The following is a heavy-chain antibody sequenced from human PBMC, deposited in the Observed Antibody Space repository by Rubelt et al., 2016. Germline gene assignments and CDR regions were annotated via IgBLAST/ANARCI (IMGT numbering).Heavy chain of an antibody. Sequence: GGGLVQPGGSLRLSCAASGFTFSSYAMSWVRQAPGKGLEWVSAISGSGGSTYYADSVKGRFTISRDNSKNTLYLQMNSLRAEDTAVYYCVRDGRTTVTTPLWDWGQGTLVTVSS. D-gene: IGHD4-11*01. CDR2: ISGSGGST. CDR3: VRDGRTTVTTPLWD. CDR1: GFTFSSYA. J-gene: IGHJ4*02. V-gene: IGHV3-23*01.